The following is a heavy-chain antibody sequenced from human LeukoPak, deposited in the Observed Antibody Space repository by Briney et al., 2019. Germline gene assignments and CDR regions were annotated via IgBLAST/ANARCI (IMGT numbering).Heavy chain of an antibody. CDR3: ARDRQLEFGELFSGLYFDI. D-gene: IGHD3-10*01. Sequence: PSQTLSLTCTVSGGSISSGGYYWSWIRQPPGKGLEWIGYIYHSGSTYYNPSLKSRVTISVDRSKNQFSLKLSSVTAADTAVYYCARDRQLEFGELFSGLYFDIWGQGTMVTVSS. J-gene: IGHJ3*02. CDR2: IYHSGST. CDR1: GGSISSGGYY. V-gene: IGHV4-30-2*01.